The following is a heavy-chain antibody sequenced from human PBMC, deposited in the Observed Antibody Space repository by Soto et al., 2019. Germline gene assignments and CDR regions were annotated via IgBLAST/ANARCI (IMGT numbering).Heavy chain of an antibody. Sequence: GGSLRLSCAASGFTFSSYAMHWVRQAPGKGLEWVAVISYDGSNKYYADSVKGRFTISRDNSKNTLYLQMNSLRAEDTAVYYCARGTVAGLDYWGQGTLVIVSS. V-gene: IGHV3-30-3*01. D-gene: IGHD6-19*01. J-gene: IGHJ4*02. CDR1: GFTFSSYA. CDR3: ARGTVAGLDY. CDR2: ISYDGSNK.